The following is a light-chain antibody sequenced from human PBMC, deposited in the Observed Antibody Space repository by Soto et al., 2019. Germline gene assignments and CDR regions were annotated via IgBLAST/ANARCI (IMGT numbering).Light chain of an antibody. CDR2: VAS. CDR3: KQYNSWPPRYT. Sequence: EIVMTQSPATLSVSPGERATLSCRASQDVNTNLAWYQQIPGQAPRLLIYVASTRATGIPARFGGGGSGTEFTLTIRSLQSEDFAVYYCKQYNSWPPRYTFGQGTKLEIK. J-gene: IGKJ2*01. V-gene: IGKV3-15*01. CDR1: QDVNTN.